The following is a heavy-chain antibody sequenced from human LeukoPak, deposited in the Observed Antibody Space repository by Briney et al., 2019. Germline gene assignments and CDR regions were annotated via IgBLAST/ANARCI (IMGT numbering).Heavy chain of an antibody. D-gene: IGHD6-13*01. CDR2: INHSGST. V-gene: IGHV4-34*01. CDR1: GGSFSGYY. J-gene: IGHJ4*02. Sequence: ASETLSLNCAVYGGSFSGYYWSWIRQPPGKGLEWIGEINHSGSTNYNPSLKSRVTISVDTSKNQFSLKLSSVTAADTAVYYCARGSRSSSWYRLDYWGQGTLVTVSS. CDR3: ARGSRSSSWYRLDY.